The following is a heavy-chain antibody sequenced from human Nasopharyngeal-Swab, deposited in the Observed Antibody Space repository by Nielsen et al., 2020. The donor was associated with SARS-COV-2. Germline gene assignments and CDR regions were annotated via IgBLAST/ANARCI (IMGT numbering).Heavy chain of an antibody. D-gene: IGHD5-18*01. CDR2: VFYTGST. J-gene: IGHJ6*02. CDR1: GASFSVGGYY. V-gene: IGHV4-31*03. CDR3: AREGYSYGYSPSYYGMDV. Sequence: SETLSLTCTVSGASFSVGGYYWSWIRQLPGKDLEWIGFVFYTGSTYRNPSLGSRVSMSVDTSKNQFSLRLNSVTAADTAVYYCAREGYSYGYSPSYYGMDVWGQGTTVTVSS.